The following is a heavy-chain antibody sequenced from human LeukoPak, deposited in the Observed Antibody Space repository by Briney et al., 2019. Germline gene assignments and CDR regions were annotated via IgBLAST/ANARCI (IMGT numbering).Heavy chain of an antibody. CDR1: GFTFSSYA. CDR2: ISGSGGST. D-gene: IGHD3-10*01. Sequence: GGSLRLSCAASGFTFSSYAMSWVRQAPGKGLEWVSAISGSGGSTYYADSVKGRFTISRDNSKNTLYLQMNSLRAEDMAVYYCAKGLLWFGEPLSYWGQGTLVTVSS. J-gene: IGHJ4*02. CDR3: AKGLLWFGEPLSY. V-gene: IGHV3-23*01.